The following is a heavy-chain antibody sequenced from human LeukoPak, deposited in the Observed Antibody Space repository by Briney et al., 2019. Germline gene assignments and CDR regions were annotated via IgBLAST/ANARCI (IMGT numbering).Heavy chain of an antibody. Sequence: GGSLRLSCAASGFTFSSYGMHWVRQAPGKGLEWVAFIRYDGSNKYYADSVKGRFTISRDNSKNTLYLQMNSLRAEDTAVYYCAKDSGGYCSSTSCYFDYWGQGTLVTVSS. J-gene: IGHJ4*02. D-gene: IGHD2-2*01. CDR3: AKDSGGYCSSTSCYFDY. CDR1: GFTFSSYG. V-gene: IGHV3-30*02. CDR2: IRYDGSNK.